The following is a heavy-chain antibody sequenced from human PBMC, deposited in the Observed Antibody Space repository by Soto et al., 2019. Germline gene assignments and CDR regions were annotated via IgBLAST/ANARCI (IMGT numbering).Heavy chain of an antibody. CDR1: GYSFTSYW. V-gene: IGHV5-51*01. CDR3: AKAVSSGSYYENVPYDY. CDR2: IYPGDSDT. Sequence: GESLKISCKGSGYSFTSYWIGWVRQMPGKGLEWMGIIYPGDSDTRYSPSFQGQVTISADKSISTAYLQWSSLKASDTAMYYCAKAVSSGSYYENVPYDYWGQGTLVTVSS. D-gene: IGHD3-10*01. J-gene: IGHJ4*02.